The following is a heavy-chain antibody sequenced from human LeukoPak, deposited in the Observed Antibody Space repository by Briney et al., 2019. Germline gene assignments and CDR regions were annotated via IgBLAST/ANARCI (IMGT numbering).Heavy chain of an antibody. CDR2: ISYDGSNK. V-gene: IGHV3-30-3*01. CDR3: ARDPPTTIQLWLYYFDY. Sequence: GRSLRLSCAASGFTFSSYAMHWVRQAPGKGLEWVAVISYDGSNKYYADSVKGRFTISRDNSKNTLYLQMNSLRAEDTAVYYCARDPPTTIQLWLYYFDYWGQGTLVTVSS. CDR1: GFTFSSYA. D-gene: IGHD5-18*01. J-gene: IGHJ4*02.